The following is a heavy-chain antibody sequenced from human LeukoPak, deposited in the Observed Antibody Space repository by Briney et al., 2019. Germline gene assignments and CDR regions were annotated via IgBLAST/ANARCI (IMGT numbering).Heavy chain of an antibody. V-gene: IGHV3-30*03. CDR1: GFTFSSYN. Sequence: GGSLRLSCTASGFTFSSYNMNWVRQAPGKGLEWVAVISYDGSNKYYADSVKGRFTISRDNSKNTLYLQMNSLRAEDTAVYYCAITPDYWGQGTLVTVSS. J-gene: IGHJ4*02. CDR2: ISYDGSNK. D-gene: IGHD2-15*01. CDR3: AITPDY.